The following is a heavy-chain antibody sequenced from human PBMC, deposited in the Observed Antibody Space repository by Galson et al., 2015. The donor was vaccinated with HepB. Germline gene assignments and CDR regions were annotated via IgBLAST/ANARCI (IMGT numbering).Heavy chain of an antibody. D-gene: IGHD2-2*01. CDR1: GYTLTELS. Sequence: SVKVSCKVSGYTLTELSMHWVRQAPGKGLEWMGGFDPEDGETIYAQKFQGRVTMTEDTSTDTAYMELSSLRSEDTAVYYCATDIWGSRYCSSTSCKWRDYWGQGTLVTVSS. CDR2: FDPEDGET. CDR3: ATDIWGSRYCSSTSCKWRDY. J-gene: IGHJ4*02. V-gene: IGHV1-24*01.